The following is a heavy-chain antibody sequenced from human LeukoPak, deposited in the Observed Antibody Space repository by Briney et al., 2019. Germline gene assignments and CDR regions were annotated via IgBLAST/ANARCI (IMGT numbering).Heavy chain of an antibody. CDR2: ISGSGDST. Sequence: GGSLRLSCAASGFTFSSYGMSWVLQAPGKGLEWVSAISGSGDSTYYADSVKGRFTISRDNSKDTLYLQMNSLRAEDTAVYYCAKDPKWGARVWGQGTLVTVSS. J-gene: IGHJ4*02. CDR3: AKDPKWGARV. V-gene: IGHV3-23*01. CDR1: GFTFSSYG. D-gene: IGHD7-27*01.